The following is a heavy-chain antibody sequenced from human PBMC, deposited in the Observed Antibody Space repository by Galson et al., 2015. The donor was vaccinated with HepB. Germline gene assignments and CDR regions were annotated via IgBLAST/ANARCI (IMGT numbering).Heavy chain of an antibody. CDR3: AREGVAAAGSIKGAFNI. CDR2: IYPSNSDT. CDR1: GYSFTTYW. Sequence: QSGAEVKKPGESLKISCKGSGYSFTTYWIGGVRQMPGKGLEWMGIIYPSNSDTRYRSSFQDQVTIAAGRSISTAYLQWSSLKASDTAMYYCAREGVAAAGSIKGAFNIWGQGTLVTVSS. J-gene: IGHJ3*02. D-gene: IGHD6-13*01. V-gene: IGHV5-51*01.